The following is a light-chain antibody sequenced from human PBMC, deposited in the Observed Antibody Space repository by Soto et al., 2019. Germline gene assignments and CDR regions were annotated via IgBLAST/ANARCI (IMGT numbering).Light chain of an antibody. CDR1: SSDVGGYNY. J-gene: IGLJ1*01. CDR2: DVS. Sequence: QSALTQPASVSGSPGQSITISCTGTSSDVGGYNYVSWYQQHPGKAPKLMIYDVSNRPSGVSNRFSGSKSGNTASLTISGLQAEDEADYYCSSYTSSSTREVFGTGTKVPVL. CDR3: SSYTSSSTREV. V-gene: IGLV2-14*01.